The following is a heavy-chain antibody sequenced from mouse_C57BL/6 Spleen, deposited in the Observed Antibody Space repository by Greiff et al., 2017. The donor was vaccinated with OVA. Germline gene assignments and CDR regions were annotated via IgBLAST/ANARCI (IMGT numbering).Heavy chain of an antibody. CDR3: ARPYYYGSSPFAY. J-gene: IGHJ3*01. V-gene: IGHV7-3*01. D-gene: IGHD1-1*01. CDR1: GFTFTDYY. Sequence: EVQLVESGGGLVQPGGSLSLSCAASGFTFTDYYMSWVRQPPGKALEWLGFIRNKAHGYTTEYSASVKGRFTISRDNSQSILYLQMNALRAEDSATYYCARPYYYGSSPFAYWGQGTLVTVSA. CDR2: IRNKAHGYTT.